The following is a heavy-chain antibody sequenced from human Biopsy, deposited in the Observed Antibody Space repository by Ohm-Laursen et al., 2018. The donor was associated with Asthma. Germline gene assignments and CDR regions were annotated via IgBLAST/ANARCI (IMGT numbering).Heavy chain of an antibody. CDR3: AREGESSYGLRSPNFDV. CDR2: INSDGSST. V-gene: IGHV3-74*01. Sequence: SLRLSCAASGFTFSSYWMHWVRQAPGKGLVWVSRINSDGSSTSYADSVKGRFTISRDNAKNSLYLQMINLRAEDTAVYYCAREGESSYGLRSPNFDVWGQGTMVTVSS. CDR1: GFTFSSYW. D-gene: IGHD5-18*01. J-gene: IGHJ3*01.